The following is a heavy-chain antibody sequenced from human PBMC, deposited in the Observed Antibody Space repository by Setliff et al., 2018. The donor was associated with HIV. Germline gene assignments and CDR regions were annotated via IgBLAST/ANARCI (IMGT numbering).Heavy chain of an antibody. D-gene: IGHD4-17*01. Sequence: SETLSLTCSVSGGSINRGTYYWTWIRQSAGKGLEWIGHIYITGDTDYNPSLKSRVTISVDTSKNQFSLTLTSVTATDTAVYYCAKGAGFYGDYTFDHWGQGRQVTAPQ. CDR2: IYITGDT. CDR1: GGSINRGTYY. J-gene: IGHJ4*02. V-gene: IGHV4-61*09. CDR3: AKGAGFYGDYTFDH.